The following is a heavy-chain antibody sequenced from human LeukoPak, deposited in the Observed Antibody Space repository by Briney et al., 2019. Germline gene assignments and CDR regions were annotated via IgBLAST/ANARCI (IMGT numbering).Heavy chain of an antibody. V-gene: IGHV4-59*01. CDR2: INYSVST. J-gene: IGHJ4*02. CDR1: GGSISSSY. D-gene: IGHD6-19*01. Sequence: SETLSLTCTVSGGSISSSYCSWIRQPPGKGPEWIGNINYSVSTNYNPSLKSRVTISVDTSKNQFSLKLSSVTAADTAVYYCARFGGYSSGWYPTNYFDYWGQGTLVTVSS. CDR3: ARFGGYSSGWYPTNYFDY.